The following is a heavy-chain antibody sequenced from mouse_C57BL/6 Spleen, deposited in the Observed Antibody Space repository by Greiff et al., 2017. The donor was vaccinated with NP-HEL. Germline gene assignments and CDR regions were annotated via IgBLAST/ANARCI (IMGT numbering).Heavy chain of an antibody. Sequence: QVHVKQSGAELVKPGASVKMSCKASGYTFTSYWITWVKQRPGQGLEWIGDIYPGSGSTNYNEKFKSKATLTVDTSSSTAYMQLSSLTSEDSAVYYCARRATVVAHWYFDVWGTGTTVTVSS. V-gene: IGHV1-55*01. CDR3: ARRATVVAHWYFDV. CDR2: IYPGSGST. CDR1: GYTFTSYW. J-gene: IGHJ1*03. D-gene: IGHD1-1*01.